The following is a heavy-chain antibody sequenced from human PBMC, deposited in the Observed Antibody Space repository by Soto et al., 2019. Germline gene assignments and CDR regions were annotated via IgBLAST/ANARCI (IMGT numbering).Heavy chain of an antibody. V-gene: IGHV4-59*01. D-gene: IGHD6-19*01. CDR2: IYYSGST. J-gene: IGHJ4*02. CDR3: ATGGRGSGWAPNY. Sequence: ETLSLTCPVSGVSISSYYWSWIRQPPGKGLEWIGYIYYSGSTNYNPSLKSRVTISVDTSKNQFSLKLSSVTAADTAVYYCATGGRGSGWAPNYWGQGTLVTVYS. CDR1: GVSISSYY.